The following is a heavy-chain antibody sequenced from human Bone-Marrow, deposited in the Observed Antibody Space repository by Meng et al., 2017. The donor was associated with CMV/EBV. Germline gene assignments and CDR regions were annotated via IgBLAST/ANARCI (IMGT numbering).Heavy chain of an antibody. CDR3: ATSPRVRHWFDP. J-gene: IGHJ5*02. CDR1: GYSFTSYW. V-gene: IGHV5-51*01. D-gene: IGHD1-1*01. CDR2: IYPCDSDT. Sequence: KVSCKGSGYSFTSYWIGWVRQMPGKGLEWMGIIYPCDSDTRYSPSFQGQVTISADKSISTAYLQWSSLKASDTAMYYCATSPRVRHWFDPWGQGTRVTGSS.